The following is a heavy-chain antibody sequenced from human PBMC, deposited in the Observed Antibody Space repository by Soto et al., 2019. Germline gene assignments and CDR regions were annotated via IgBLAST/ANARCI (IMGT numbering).Heavy chain of an antibody. CDR2: IYYSGST. D-gene: IGHD3-10*01. CDR1: GGSISSYY. CDR3: AGYGSGNIPNYYYYGMDV. J-gene: IGHJ6*02. Sequence: PSETLSLTCTVSGGSISSYYWSWIRQPPGKGLEWIGYIYYSGSTNYNPSLKSRVTISVDTSKNQFSLKLSSVTAADTAVYYCAGYGSGNIPNYYYYGMDVWGQGTTVTVSS. V-gene: IGHV4-59*01.